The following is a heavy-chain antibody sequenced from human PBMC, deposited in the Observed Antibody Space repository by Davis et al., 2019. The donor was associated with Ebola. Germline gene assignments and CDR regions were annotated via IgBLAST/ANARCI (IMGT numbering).Heavy chain of an antibody. Sequence: ASVKVSCKASGYTFTNYGINWVRQAPGHGLEWMGWINVYNGNTNYAQKLQGRVTMTTDTSTNTAYMELRSLRSDDTAVYYCARQRISIFGVAPTFDFWGQGALVTVSS. J-gene: IGHJ4*02. CDR3: ARQRISIFGVAPTFDF. D-gene: IGHD3-3*01. V-gene: IGHV1-18*01. CDR2: INVYNGNT. CDR1: GYTFTNYG.